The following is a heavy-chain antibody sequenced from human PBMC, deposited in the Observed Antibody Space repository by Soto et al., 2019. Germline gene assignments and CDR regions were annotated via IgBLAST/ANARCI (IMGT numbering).Heavy chain of an antibody. CDR1: GGSISSRSYY. V-gene: IGHV4-39*01. CDR3: ARHRLAQDFWRDSFEDVYGIDV. Sequence: QLQLQESGPGLVKPSETLSLTCILSGGSISSRSYYWGWIRQSPGKGLEWIGSISYSGSTYYNPSLRSRVTISVDTSKDQFSLQLTSVTAADADVYYCARHRLAQDFWRDSFEDVYGIDVWGQGSTVTVSS. J-gene: IGHJ6*02. D-gene: IGHD3-3*01. CDR2: ISYSGST.